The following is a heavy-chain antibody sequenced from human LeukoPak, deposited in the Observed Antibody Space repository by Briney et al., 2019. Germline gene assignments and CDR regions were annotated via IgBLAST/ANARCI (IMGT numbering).Heavy chain of an antibody. D-gene: IGHD6-13*01. Sequence: SETLSLTCTVSGGSISSSGYYWGWIRQPPGKGLEWIGSIYYSGSTYYNPSLKSRVTISVDTSKNQFSLKLSSVTAADTAVYYCARSIAAPRLKLDFDYWGQGTLVTVSS. CDR1: GGSISSSGYY. J-gene: IGHJ4*02. CDR2: IYYSGST. V-gene: IGHV4-39*01. CDR3: ARSIAAPRLKLDFDY.